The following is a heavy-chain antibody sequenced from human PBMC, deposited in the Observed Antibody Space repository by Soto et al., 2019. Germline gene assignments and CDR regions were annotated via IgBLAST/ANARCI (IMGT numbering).Heavy chain of an antibody. J-gene: IGHJ5*01. Sequence: QVQLQQWGAGLLKPSETLSLTCAVHGGSLSGYYWSWIRQTTGKGLEWIGEISHRGSTNYNPSLKSRVTISLDTSKNQFSLKLASVTAADTAAYYCARGIRPDSWGQGTQVTVSS. D-gene: IGHD4-17*01. CDR1: GGSLSGYY. CDR3: ARGIRPDS. CDR2: ISHRGST. V-gene: IGHV4-34*02.